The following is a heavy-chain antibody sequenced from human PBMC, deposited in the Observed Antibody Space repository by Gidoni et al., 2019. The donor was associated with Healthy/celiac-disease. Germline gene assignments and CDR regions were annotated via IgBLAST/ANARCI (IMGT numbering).Heavy chain of an antibody. Sequence: QVQLQASGPGLVKPSGTLSLTCAVSGGSISSINWWSWVRQPPGKGLELIGEIYHSGSTNYNPSLKSRVTISVDKSKNQFSLKLSSVTAAGTAVYYCARWGAVAGNYYYYGMDVWGQGTTVTVSS. CDR3: ARWGAVAGNYYYYGMDV. V-gene: IGHV4-4*02. CDR2: IYHSGST. J-gene: IGHJ6*02. CDR1: GGSISSINW. D-gene: IGHD6-19*01.